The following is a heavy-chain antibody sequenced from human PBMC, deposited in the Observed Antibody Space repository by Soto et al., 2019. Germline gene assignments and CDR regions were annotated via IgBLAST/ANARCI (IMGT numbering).Heavy chain of an antibody. CDR2: ISACNGNT. J-gene: IGHJ5*02. CDR1: GYAFTSCC. D-gene: IGHD6-13*01. Sequence: ACGYAFTSCCRCWAHHDKKQGLEWMGWISACNGNTNYSQKFQGRVTITTDTSASTAYMELSSLRSEDTAVYYCARDIGAEEAGTRAPANWFDPWRQGTLVTVSS. CDR3: ARDIGAEEAGTRAPANWFDP. V-gene: IGHV1-18*01.